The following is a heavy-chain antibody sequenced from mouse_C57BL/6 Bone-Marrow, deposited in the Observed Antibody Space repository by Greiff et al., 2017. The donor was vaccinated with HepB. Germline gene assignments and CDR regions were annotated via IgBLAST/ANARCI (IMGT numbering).Heavy chain of an antibody. CDR3: AREPVVATRIFFDY. Sequence: EVQLVESGGGLVKPGGSLKLSCAASGFTFSDYGMHWVRQAPEKGLEWVAYISSGSSTIYYADTVKGRFTICRDNAKNTLFLQMTSLRSEDTAMYYCAREPVVATRIFFDYWGQGTTLTVSS. V-gene: IGHV5-17*01. CDR2: ISSGSSTI. CDR1: GFTFSDYG. J-gene: IGHJ2*01. D-gene: IGHD1-1*01.